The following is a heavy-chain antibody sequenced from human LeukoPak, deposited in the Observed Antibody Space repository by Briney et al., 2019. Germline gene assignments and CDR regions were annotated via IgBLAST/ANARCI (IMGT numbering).Heavy chain of an antibody. CDR1: GFTLSSYA. D-gene: IGHD3-10*01. V-gene: IGHV3-30-3*01. Sequence: GRSLRLSCAASGFTLSSYAIHWVRQAPGKGLEWITFISYDGSSKSYADSVKGRFTISRDNSKNTLYLQMNSLRVEDAAVYYCAREYYDSGSYSGNFDYWGQGTLVTVSS. J-gene: IGHJ4*02. CDR2: ISYDGSSK. CDR3: AREYYDSGSYSGNFDY.